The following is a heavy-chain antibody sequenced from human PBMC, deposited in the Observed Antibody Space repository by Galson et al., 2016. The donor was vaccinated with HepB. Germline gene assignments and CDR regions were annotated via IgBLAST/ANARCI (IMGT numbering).Heavy chain of an antibody. V-gene: IGHV6-1*01. CDR3: TTVGIALPNTDH. D-gene: IGHD6-13*01. Sequence: CAISGDSVSSNSVAWNWIRQSPSRGLECLGRTYYRSTWYNEYAVSVRSRISINADTSKNQFSLQLNSVTPEDTAVYYCTTVGIALPNTDHWGQGTVVTVSS. CDR2: TYYRSTWYN. CDR1: GDSVSSNSVA. J-gene: IGHJ4*02.